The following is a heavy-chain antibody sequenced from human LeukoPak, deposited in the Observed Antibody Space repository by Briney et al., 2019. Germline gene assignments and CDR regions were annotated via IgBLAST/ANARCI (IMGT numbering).Heavy chain of an antibody. CDR2: ISSSGSTI. Sequence: RGSLRLSCAASGFTFSDYYMSWIRQAPGKGLEWVSYISSSGSTIYYADSVKGRFTISRDNAKNSLYLQMNSLRAEDTAVYYCARDRPPYEYGMDVWGQGTTVTVSS. J-gene: IGHJ6*02. CDR1: GFTFSDYY. V-gene: IGHV3-11*01. D-gene: IGHD3-22*01. CDR3: ARDRPPYEYGMDV.